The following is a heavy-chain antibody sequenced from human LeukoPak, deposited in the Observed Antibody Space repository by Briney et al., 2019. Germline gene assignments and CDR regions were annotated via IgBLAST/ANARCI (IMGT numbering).Heavy chain of an antibody. CDR1: GYSLSSGFF. CDR3: ARQKWEQQGRDYYFNGLDV. Sequence: SETLSLTCTVSGYSLSSGFFCDWIRQSPVKGLEWIGEIYLYGTTNYNPSFTSRVTMSVDRSRNQFSLKLTSVTAADTAVYYCARQKWEQQGRDYYFNGLDVWGPGTTVIVSS. V-gene: IGHV4-38-2*02. CDR2: IYLYGTT. D-gene: IGHD1/OR15-1a*01. J-gene: IGHJ6*02.